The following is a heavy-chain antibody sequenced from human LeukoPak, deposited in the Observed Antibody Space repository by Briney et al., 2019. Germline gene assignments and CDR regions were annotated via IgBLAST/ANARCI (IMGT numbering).Heavy chain of an antibody. Sequence: ASVKVSCKASGGTFSSYAISWVQQAPGQGIEWMGGIIPIFGTANYAQKFQGRVTITTDESTSTAYMELSSLRSEDTAVYYCASNTGEYCSSTSCHDYWGQGTLVTVSS. J-gene: IGHJ4*02. CDR1: GGTFSSYA. D-gene: IGHD2-2*01. CDR3: ASNTGEYCSSTSCHDY. CDR2: IIPIFGTA. V-gene: IGHV1-69*05.